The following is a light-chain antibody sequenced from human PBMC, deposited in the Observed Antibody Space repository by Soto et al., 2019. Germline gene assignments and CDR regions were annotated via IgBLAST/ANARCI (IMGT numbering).Light chain of an antibody. CDR3: QQYNSYSRT. V-gene: IGKV1-5*03. CDR1: QSISSW. J-gene: IGKJ1*01. CDR2: KAS. Sequence: DLQMTQSPSTLSASVGDRVTITCRASQSISSWLAWYQQKPGKAPKLLIYKASSLESGVPSRFSGSGSGTEFTLTISSRQPDDFATYYCQQYNSYSRTFGQGTKVEIK.